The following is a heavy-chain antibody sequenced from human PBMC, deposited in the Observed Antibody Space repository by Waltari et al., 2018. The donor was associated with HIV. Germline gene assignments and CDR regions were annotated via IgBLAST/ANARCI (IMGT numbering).Heavy chain of an antibody. Sequence: QVQLVESGGGVVQPGGSLRLSCAASGFTFRTYNMHWVRQAPGKGLEWVAFIHRDGNPKSYADAVQGRFTGSRDNSKNTLYLQMNSLRAEDTAVYYCAKDTGDFDYGLDVWGQGTTVTVSS. D-gene: IGHD2-21*01. CDR3: AKDTGDFDYGLDV. CDR1: GFTFRTYN. CDR2: IHRDGNPK. V-gene: IGHV3-30*02. J-gene: IGHJ6*02.